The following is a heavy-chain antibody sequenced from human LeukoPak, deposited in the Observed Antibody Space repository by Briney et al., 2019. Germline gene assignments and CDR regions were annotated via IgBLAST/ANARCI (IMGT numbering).Heavy chain of an antibody. V-gene: IGHV4-59*01. CDR2: IYSTGST. D-gene: IGHD4-23*01. J-gene: IGHJ4*02. CDR3: ARLRWQLVGPYFDS. CDR1: GDSTNHYY. Sequence: SETLSLTCSFSGDSTNHYYWSWIRQPPGKGMERIGHIYSTGSTDYNPSLKSRVIISVDTSTNHFSLKLRSVTAADTAFYYCARLRWQLVGPYFDSWGQGTLVTVSS.